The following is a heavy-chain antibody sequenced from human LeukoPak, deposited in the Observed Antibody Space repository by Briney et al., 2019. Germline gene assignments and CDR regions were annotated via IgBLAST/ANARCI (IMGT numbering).Heavy chain of an antibody. CDR1: GGSISSYY. D-gene: IGHD2-15*01. V-gene: IGHV4-59*01. J-gene: IGHJ5*02. CDR3: ARAPADCSGGSCYGWFDP. Sequence: SETLSLTCTVSGGSISSYYWSWIRQPPGKGLEWIGYIYYSGSTNYNPSLKSRVTISVDTSKNQFSLKLSSVTAADTAVYYCARAPADCSGGSCYGWFDPWGQGTLVTVSS. CDR2: IYYSGST.